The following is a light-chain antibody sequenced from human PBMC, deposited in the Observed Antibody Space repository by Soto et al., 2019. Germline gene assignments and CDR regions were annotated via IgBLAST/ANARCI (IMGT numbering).Light chain of an antibody. Sequence: DIQLTQSPSFLSASVGDRVIITCRASQDISSYLAWYQQRPGKVPRFLTHAASTLQSGVPSRFSAAGAGTTFTLKISSLQPEDIATDYCQQLNRFPRTFGQGTKVEV. CDR2: AAS. J-gene: IGKJ1*01. CDR3: QQLNRFPRT. V-gene: IGKV1-9*01. CDR1: QDISSY.